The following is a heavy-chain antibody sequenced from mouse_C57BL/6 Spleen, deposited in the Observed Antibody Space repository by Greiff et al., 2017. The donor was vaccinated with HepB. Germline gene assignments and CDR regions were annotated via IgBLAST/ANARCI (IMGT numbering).Heavy chain of an antibody. V-gene: IGHV5-17*01. CDR3: ARDDYDGDFDY. CDR1: GFTFSDYG. CDR2: ISSGSSTI. J-gene: IGHJ2*01. Sequence: EVKLVESGGGLVKPGGSLKLSCAASGFTFSDYGMHWVRQAPEKGLEWVAYISSGSSTIYYADTVKGRFTISIDNAKNTLFLQMTSLRSEDTAMYYCARDDYDGDFDYWGQGTTLTVSS. D-gene: IGHD2-4*01.